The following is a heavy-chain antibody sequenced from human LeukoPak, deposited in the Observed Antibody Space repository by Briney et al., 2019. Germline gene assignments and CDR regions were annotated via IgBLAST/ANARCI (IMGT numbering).Heavy chain of an antibody. J-gene: IGHJ6*02. CDR3: ARHSRGLRFYGMDV. Sequence: PSETLSLTCTVSGGSISSSSYYCGWIRQPPGKGLEWIGRIDYRGSTYYNPSLKGRVTISVDTSKNQCSLKLSSVTAANTAVYYCARHSRGLRFYGMDVWGQGTTVTVSS. D-gene: IGHD3-16*01. CDR2: IDYRGST. CDR1: GGSISSSSYY. V-gene: IGHV4-39*01.